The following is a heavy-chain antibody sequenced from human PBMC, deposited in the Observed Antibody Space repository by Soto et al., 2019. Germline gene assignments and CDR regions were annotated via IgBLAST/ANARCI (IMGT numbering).Heavy chain of an antibody. CDR2: MYYTGGT. CDR3: ASTQNFDIVTGFFTHYFDY. V-gene: IGHV4-39*01. CDR1: GGSISNSNYY. J-gene: IGHJ4*02. Sequence: QLQLHESGPGLVKPSETLSLTCTVSGGSISNSNYYWDWIRQPPGKGLEWIGNMYYTGGTYYNPSLESRVTISLDTSKNQFSLKLSSVTAADTAVYYCASTQNFDIVTGFFTHYFDYWGQGTLVTVSS. D-gene: IGHD3-9*01.